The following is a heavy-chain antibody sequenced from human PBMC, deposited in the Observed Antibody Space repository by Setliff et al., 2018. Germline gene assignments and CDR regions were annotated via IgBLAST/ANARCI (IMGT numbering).Heavy chain of an antibody. J-gene: IGHJ4*02. D-gene: IGHD6-19*01. CDR1: GFTFGDYA. Sequence: PGGSLRLSCAASGFTFGDYAMSWVRQAPGKGLEWVGFIKSKAYGGTTEYAASVKGRFTISRDDSKSIAYLHMSSLKTEDTAVYYCTRASSIAVAGSSIWGQGTLVTVSS. V-gene: IGHV3-49*04. CDR3: TRASSIAVAGSSI. CDR2: IKSKAYGGTT.